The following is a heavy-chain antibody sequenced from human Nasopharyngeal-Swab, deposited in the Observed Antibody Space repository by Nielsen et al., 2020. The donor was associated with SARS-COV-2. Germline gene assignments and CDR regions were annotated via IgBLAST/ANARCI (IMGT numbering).Heavy chain of an antibody. V-gene: IGHV4-34*01. Sequence: SQTLSLTCAVYGGSFSGYYWNWIRQPPGKGLEWIGEINHGGNTNYNPFLKSRVTILVDTSKNQFSLKLASVTAADTALYYCSRGDEGANYYGMDVWGQGTTVTVSS. CDR1: GGSFSGYY. J-gene: IGHJ6*02. CDR3: SRGDEGANYYGMDV. CDR2: INHGGNT. D-gene: IGHD3-16*01.